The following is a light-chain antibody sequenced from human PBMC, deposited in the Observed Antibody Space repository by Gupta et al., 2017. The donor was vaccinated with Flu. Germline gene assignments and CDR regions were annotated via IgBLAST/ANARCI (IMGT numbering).Light chain of an antibody. V-gene: IGLV1-44*01. CDR1: SSNIGSNT. CDR2: YNN. CDR3: AAWDASLDGWV. Sequence: SSNIGSNTVNWYQQLPGTAPKLLIYYNNQQSSGVPDRFSASKSGTSASLAISGLQADDEADYYCAAWDASLDGWVFGGGTKVTVL. J-gene: IGLJ3*02.